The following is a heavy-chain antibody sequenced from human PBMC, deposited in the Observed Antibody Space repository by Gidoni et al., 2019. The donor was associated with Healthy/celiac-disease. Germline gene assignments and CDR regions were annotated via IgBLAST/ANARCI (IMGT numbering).Heavy chain of an antibody. V-gene: IGHV4-4*07. D-gene: IGHD6-13*01. CDR2: IYTSGST. CDR3: ARDSVDRSSWYYFDY. CDR1: GGSISSYY. Sequence: QVQLQESGPGLVKPSETLSLTCTVSGGSISSYYWSWIRQPAGKGLEWIGRIYTSGSTNYNPSLKSRVTMSVDTSKNQFSLKLSSVTATDTAVYYCARDSVDRSSWYYFDYWGQGTLVTVSS. J-gene: IGHJ4*02.